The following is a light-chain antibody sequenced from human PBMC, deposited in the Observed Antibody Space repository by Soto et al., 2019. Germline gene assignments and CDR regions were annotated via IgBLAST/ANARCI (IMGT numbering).Light chain of an antibody. CDR1: QAIRND. Sequence: AIPMTQSPSSLSASVGDRVTITCRASQAIRNDLGWYQQKPGKAPKVLIYAASSLHSGVPSRFSGSGSGTDFTLTISSLQPEDFGTYYCLQDYDYPWTFGQGTKVEIK. CDR2: AAS. CDR3: LQDYDYPWT. J-gene: IGKJ1*01. V-gene: IGKV1-6*02.